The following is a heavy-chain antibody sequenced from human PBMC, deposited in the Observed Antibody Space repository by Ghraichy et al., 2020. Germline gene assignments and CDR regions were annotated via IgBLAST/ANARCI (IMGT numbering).Heavy chain of an antibody. V-gene: IGHV3-7*01. J-gene: IGHJ6*02. CDR2: IKHDGSEK. CDR3: AKNIVVARKNLYYYYGMDV. D-gene: IGHD2-21*01. Sequence: GGSLRLSCAASGFTFSGYWMSWVRQAPGKGLEWVASIKHDGSEKKYVDSVKGRFTISRDNAKNSLYLQMNSLRAEDTAVYYCAKNIVVARKNLYYYYGMDVWGQGTTVTVSS. CDR1: GFTFSGYW.